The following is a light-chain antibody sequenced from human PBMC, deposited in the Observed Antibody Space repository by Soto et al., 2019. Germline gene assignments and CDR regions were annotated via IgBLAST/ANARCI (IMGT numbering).Light chain of an antibody. V-gene: IGKV3-20*01. CDR1: RSISTY. CDR2: GAS. J-gene: IGKJ1*01. CDR3: QQYGSSRWT. Sequence: ENVLTQSPGTLSLSPGEGATLSCRASRSISTYLAWYQQKPGQAPRLLVYGASGRATGIPDRFSGSGSGTDFTLTISRLEPEDFAVYYCQQYGSSRWTFCQGTKVDI.